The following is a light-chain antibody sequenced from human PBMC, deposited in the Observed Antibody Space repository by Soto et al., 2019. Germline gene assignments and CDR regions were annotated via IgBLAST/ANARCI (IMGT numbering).Light chain of an antibody. CDR2: AVT. V-gene: IGLV2-14*01. CDR1: SSDVGGYSH. J-gene: IGLJ1*01. Sequence: QPALTQPASVSGSPGQSIAISCTGTSSDVGGYSHVSWFQQHPGKAPKLLLYAVTERPSGVSNRFSGSKSASTASLTLSGLLPAEEPDYYSASNRNSIVCDFGTGTKVTVL. CDR3: ASNRNSIVCD.